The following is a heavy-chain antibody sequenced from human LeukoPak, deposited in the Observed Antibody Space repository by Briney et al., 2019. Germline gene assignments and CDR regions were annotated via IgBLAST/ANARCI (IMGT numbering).Heavy chain of an antibody. CDR3: ARDFDGPRASDY. Sequence: PGGSLRLSCAASGFTFSYFWMHWFRQTPGKGLVWVSCTNTGGSYSSYADSVKGRFTISRDNVRNTLYLQMSSLRAEDSAAYYCARDFDGPRASDYWGQGISVTVSS. CDR1: GFTFSYFW. V-gene: IGHV3-74*01. D-gene: IGHD4-17*01. J-gene: IGHJ4*02. CDR2: TNTGGSYS.